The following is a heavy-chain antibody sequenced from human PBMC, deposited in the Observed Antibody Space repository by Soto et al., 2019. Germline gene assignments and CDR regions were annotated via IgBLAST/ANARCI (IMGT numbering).Heavy chain of an antibody. Sequence: QVQLQESGPGLVKPSQTLSLTCTVSGGSTSSDNYWSWIRQPPGKGLEWIGHIYYSGNTDYNPSLKCRLAISIATSKNPFSLKLGSVTAADTAVYFCAREGGESSDGLYYFDSWGQGSLVTVSS. V-gene: IGHV4-30-4*01. D-gene: IGHD3-16*01. CDR2: IYYSGNT. CDR1: GGSTSSDNY. J-gene: IGHJ4*02. CDR3: AREGGESSDGLYYFDS.